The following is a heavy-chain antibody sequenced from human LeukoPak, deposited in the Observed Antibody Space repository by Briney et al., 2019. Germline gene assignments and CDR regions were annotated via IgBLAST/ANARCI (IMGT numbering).Heavy chain of an antibody. CDR1: GFNCSSYT. J-gene: IGHJ4*02. CDR3: AKLSVWSSWHIDY. V-gene: IGHV3-48*01. Sequence: GGSLRLSCAASGFNCSSYTMNWVRQAPGMGLEWLSYISASRDITYYADSVKGRFTISRDNAKNSLYLQMNSLRAEDTALYFCAKLSVWSSWHIDYWGQGTLVTVSS. D-gene: IGHD3-10*01. CDR2: ISASRDIT.